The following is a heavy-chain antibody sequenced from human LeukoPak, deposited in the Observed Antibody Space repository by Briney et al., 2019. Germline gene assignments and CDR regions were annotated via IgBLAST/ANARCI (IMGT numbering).Heavy chain of an antibody. D-gene: IGHD4-11*01. J-gene: IGHJ4*02. CDR3: GNHDYSDYY. CDR1: GFTFSNYR. Sequence: GGSLRLSCEASGFTFSNYRMNWVRQAPGKGLEWVSSISSSSTYKYYADSVTGRFTISRDNAKNTVYLQMNSLRVEDTAVYYCGNHDYSDYYGGQGTLVTVSA. V-gene: IGHV3-21*01. CDR2: ISSSSTYK.